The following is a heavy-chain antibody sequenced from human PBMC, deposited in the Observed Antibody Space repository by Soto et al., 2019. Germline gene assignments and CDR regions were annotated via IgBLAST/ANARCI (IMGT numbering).Heavy chain of an antibody. D-gene: IGHD2-2*01. CDR3: ARGYCTTTICDPWFDP. CDR2: IYPGDSET. V-gene: IGHV5-51*01. Sequence: GESLKISCKGSGYSFTSYWIGWVRQMPGKALEWMGIIYPGDSETRYSPSFQGQVTISVDKSITTAYLQWTSLQASDTAVYYCARGYCTTTICDPWFDPWGQGTLVTVSS. CDR1: GYSFTSYW. J-gene: IGHJ5*02.